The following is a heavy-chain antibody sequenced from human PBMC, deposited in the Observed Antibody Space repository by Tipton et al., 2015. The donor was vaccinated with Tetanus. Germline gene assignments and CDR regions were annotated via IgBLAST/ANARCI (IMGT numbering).Heavy chain of an antibody. CDR3: ARDQARGARGWNYFDY. CDR1: GGSISSGGYY. V-gene: IGHV4-31*03. D-gene: IGHD1-26*01. CDR2: IYNSGGT. J-gene: IGHJ4*02. Sequence: TLSLTCSVSGGSISSGGYYWSWIRQHPGKGLEWIGDIYNSGGTYNNPSLKSRVTISVDTSKNQFSLKLNSVTAADTAVYYCARDQARGARGWNYFDYWGQGSLVTVSS.